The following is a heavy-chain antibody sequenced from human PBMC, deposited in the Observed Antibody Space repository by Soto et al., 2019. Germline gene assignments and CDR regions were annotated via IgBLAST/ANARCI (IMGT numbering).Heavy chain of an antibody. V-gene: IGHV3-21*01. CDR3: TRDASRDSSARGWFDP. Sequence: GSLRLSCAASGFTFSSNAVTWVRQAPGKGLEWVSTISSNSAYIYYTDALRGRFTISRDNAKNSLHLQMNSLRAEDTAVYYCTRDASRDSSARGWFDPWGPGTLVTVSS. CDR2: ISSNSAYI. CDR1: GFTFSSNA. D-gene: IGHD6-13*01. J-gene: IGHJ5*02.